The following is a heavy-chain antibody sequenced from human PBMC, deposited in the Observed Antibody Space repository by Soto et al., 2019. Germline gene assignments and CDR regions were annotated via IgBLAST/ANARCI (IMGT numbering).Heavy chain of an antibody. CDR2: IDYTGNT. CDR1: GGSISCSSYY. V-gene: IGHV4-39*01. D-gene: IGHD6-13*01. Sequence: PSETLSLTCTVSGGSISCSSYYWGWVRQPPGKGLECIGNIDYTGNTYCNPSLKSRVTISLDTSKNQFSLKLSSVTAADAAVYYCAGLIPSGNNLRGAFDYWGQGALVTVS. CDR3: AGLIPSGNNLRGAFDY. J-gene: IGHJ4*02.